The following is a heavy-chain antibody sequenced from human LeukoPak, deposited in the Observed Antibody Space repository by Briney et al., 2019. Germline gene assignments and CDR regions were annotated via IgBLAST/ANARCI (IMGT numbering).Heavy chain of an antibody. J-gene: IGHJ5*01. CDR3: ARRPRGVIIKTWFDS. CDR2: ISHRGST. D-gene: IGHD3-10*01. CDR1: GGSFSAYF. Sequence: SETLSLTCAVYGGSFSAYFWSWIRQPPGKGLEWIGEISHRGSTNYNPSLKSRVTILLDTSKNQFSLNLSSVTAADTAVYYCARRPRGVIIKTWFDSWGQGTLVTVSS. V-gene: IGHV4-34*01.